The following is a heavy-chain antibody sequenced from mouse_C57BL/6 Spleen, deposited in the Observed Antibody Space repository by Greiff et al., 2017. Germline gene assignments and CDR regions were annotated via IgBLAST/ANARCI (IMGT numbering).Heavy chain of an antibody. CDR3: AIYYDYDY. CDR1: GYTFTSYW. Sequence: QVQLQQPGAELVKPGASVKLSCKASGYTFTSYWMQWVKQRPGQGLEWIGEIDPSDSYTNYNQKFKGKATLTVDTSSSTAYMQLSSLTSEDSTVYYCAIYYDYDYWGQGTTLTVSS. CDR2: IDPSDSYT. V-gene: IGHV1-50*01. J-gene: IGHJ2*01. D-gene: IGHD2-4*01.